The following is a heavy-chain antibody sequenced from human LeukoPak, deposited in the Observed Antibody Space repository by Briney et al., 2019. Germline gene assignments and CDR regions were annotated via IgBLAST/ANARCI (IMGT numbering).Heavy chain of an antibody. D-gene: IGHD2-8*01. Sequence: GGSLRLSCAASGLTFTTYWMHWVRQAPGKGLVWVSRIQSDGSATGYAASVKGRFTISRDNARNTLYLQMNSLRAEDTAVYYCARELDAYDGMDVWGQGTTVTVSS. J-gene: IGHJ6*02. V-gene: IGHV3-74*01. CDR3: ARELDAYDGMDV. CDR1: GLTFTTYW. CDR2: IQSDGSAT.